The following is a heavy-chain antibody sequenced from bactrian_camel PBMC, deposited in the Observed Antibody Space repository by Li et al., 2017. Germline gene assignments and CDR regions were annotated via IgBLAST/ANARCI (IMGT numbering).Heavy chain of an antibody. CDR2: LLRGGNV. J-gene: IGHJ6*01. CDR1: ETALNRCG. Sequence: VQLVESGGGTVQAGGSLKLSCVASETALNRCGMEWYRQAPGKDREQVATLLRGGNVDYAESVKGRFTISQDNAKNTVYLQMNSLKPEDTAMYYCAARGPYCYTKLSVADFTYWGQGTQVTVS. CDR3: AARGPYCYTKLSVADFTY. D-gene: IGHD2*01. V-gene: IGHV3S53*01.